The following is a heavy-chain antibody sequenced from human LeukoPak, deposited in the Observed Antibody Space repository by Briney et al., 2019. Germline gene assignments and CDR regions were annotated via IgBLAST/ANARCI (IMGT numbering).Heavy chain of an antibody. D-gene: IGHD2-8*01. CDR2: IIPIFGTA. J-gene: IGHJ3*02. Sequence: GASVKVSCKASGGTFSSYAISWVRQAPGQGLEWMGGIIPIFGTANYAQKFQGRVTITADKSTSTAYMELSSLRSEDTAVYYCARARLGYCTNGVCYSNAFDIWGQGTMVTVSS. CDR3: ARARLGYCTNGVCYSNAFDI. CDR1: GGTFSSYA. V-gene: IGHV1-69*06.